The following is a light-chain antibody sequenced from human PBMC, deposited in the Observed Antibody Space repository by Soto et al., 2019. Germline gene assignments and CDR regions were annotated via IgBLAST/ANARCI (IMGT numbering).Light chain of an antibody. CDR3: LQTYTTLTWT. CDR1: QTISNY. V-gene: IGKV1-39*01. Sequence: DITMTQSPSSLSASVGDRVTITCRASQTISNYLQWYQQKSGQAPKLLVYAASILHSGVPSRFSGSGSGTDFTLTINSLQPEDFATYYCLQTYTTLTWTFGQGTKVEI. CDR2: AAS. J-gene: IGKJ1*01.